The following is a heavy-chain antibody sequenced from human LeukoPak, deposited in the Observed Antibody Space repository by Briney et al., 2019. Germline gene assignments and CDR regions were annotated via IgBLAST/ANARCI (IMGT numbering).Heavy chain of an antibody. CDR1: GYTFTSYA. V-gene: IGHV7-4-1*02. Sequence: ASVKVSCEASGYTFTSYAMNWVRQAPGQGLEWMGWINTNTGNPTYAQGFTGRFVFSLDTSVSTAYLQISSLKAEDTAVYYCARSPSTKRLYDFWSGPSLGYYYYGMDVWGQGTTVTVSS. J-gene: IGHJ6*02. CDR3: ARSPSTKRLYDFWSGPSLGYYYYGMDV. CDR2: INTNTGNP. D-gene: IGHD3-3*01.